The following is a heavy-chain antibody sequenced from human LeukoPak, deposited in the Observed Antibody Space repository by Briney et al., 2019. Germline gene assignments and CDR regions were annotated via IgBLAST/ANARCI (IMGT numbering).Heavy chain of an antibody. J-gene: IGHJ4*02. CDR3: ARRWTTMTDDYFDY. CDR1: GYTFTSFN. CDR2: ISGYNGHT. V-gene: IGHV1-18*04. D-gene: IGHD4-17*01. Sequence: ASVTVSCKASGYTFTSFNIGWVRQPPGQGLEWMGWISGYNGHTNYARRLQGRVTMTTDTSTSTAYVELRSLRSDDTAVFYCARRWTTMTDDYFDYWGQGTLVIVSS.